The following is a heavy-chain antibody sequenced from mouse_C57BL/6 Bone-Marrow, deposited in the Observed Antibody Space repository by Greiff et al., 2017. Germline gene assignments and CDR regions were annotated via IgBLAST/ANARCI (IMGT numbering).Heavy chain of an antibody. V-gene: IGHV3-6*01. Sequence: EVKLQESGPGLVKPSQSLSLTCSVTGYSITSGYYWNWIRQFPGNKLEWMGYISYDGSNNYNPSLKNRISITRDTSKNQFFLKLNSVTTEDTATYYGARDVGDYDVFAYWGQGTLVTVSA. CDR2: ISYDGSN. CDR3: ARDVGDYDVFAY. D-gene: IGHD2-4*01. J-gene: IGHJ3*01. CDR1: GYSITSGYY.